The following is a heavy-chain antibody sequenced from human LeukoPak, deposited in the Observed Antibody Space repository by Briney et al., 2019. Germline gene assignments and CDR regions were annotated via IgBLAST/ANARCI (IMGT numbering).Heavy chain of an antibody. Sequence: ASVKVSCKASGYTFTGYYMHWVRQAPGQGLEWMGWINPNSGGTNYAQKFQGRVTMTRDTSISTAYMELSRLRSDDTAVYYCARAYYDSSGFLLDYWGQGTLVTVSS. J-gene: IGHJ4*02. CDR2: INPNSGGT. D-gene: IGHD3-22*01. CDR1: GYTFTGYY. CDR3: ARAYYDSSGFLLDY. V-gene: IGHV1-2*02.